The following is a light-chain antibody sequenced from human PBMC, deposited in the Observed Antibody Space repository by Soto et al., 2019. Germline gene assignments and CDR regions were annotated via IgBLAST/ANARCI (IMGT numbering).Light chain of an antibody. V-gene: IGKV1-39*01. Sequence: DIQMTQSPSALSASVGDRITITCRASQRISNYLNWYQHKPGKAPKLLIYAASSLQSGFPPRFSGSGSGTEFTLTISRAQPEDLATYYSQRRYDSPRSFGQGTKVDIK. CDR2: AAS. J-gene: IGKJ1*01. CDR3: QRRYDSPRS. CDR1: QRISNY.